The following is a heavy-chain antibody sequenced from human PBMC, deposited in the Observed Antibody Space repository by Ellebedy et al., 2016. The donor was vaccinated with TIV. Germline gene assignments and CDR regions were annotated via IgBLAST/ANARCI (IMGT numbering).Heavy chain of an antibody. CDR3: ARGRGIAVTRATIDY. CDR1: GDSVSSNSAA. D-gene: IGHD6-19*01. Sequence: MPSETLSLTCAIFGDSVSSNSAAWNWIRQSPSRGLEWLGRTYYRSNWYNDYAVSVKRRITISPDTSKNQFSLQLTSVTSEDTAVYYCARGRGIAVTRATIDYWGQGTLVTVSS. CDR2: TYYRSNWYN. V-gene: IGHV6-1*01. J-gene: IGHJ4*02.